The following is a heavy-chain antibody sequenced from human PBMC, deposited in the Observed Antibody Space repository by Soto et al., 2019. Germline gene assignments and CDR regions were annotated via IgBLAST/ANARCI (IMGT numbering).Heavy chain of an antibody. CDR3: ARRIATAASWFDP. Sequence: SETLSLTCTVSGYSISRSRYYWGWIRQPPGKGLEWIGSIYYSGSTYYNPSLKSRVAIFVDTSSNQFSLKLSSLTAADTAVYYCARRIATAASWFDPWGQGTLVTVSS. D-gene: IGHD6-25*01. CDR1: GYSISRSRYY. V-gene: IGHV4-39*01. J-gene: IGHJ5*02. CDR2: IYYSGST.